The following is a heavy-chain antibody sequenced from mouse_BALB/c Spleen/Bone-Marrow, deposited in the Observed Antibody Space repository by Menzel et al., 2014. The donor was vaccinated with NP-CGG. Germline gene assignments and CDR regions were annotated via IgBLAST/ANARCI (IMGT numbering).Heavy chain of an antibody. CDR1: GYVFSSYW. CDR3: ARDDGFAY. V-gene: IGHV1-80*01. J-gene: IGHJ3*01. Sequence: VQLVESGAELVRPGSSVKISCKASGYVFSSYWMNWVKQRPGQGLEWIGQIYPGDGDTNYNGKFKGKATLTADKSSSIAYMQLSSLTSEDSAVYFCARDDGFAYWGQGTLVTVSA. CDR2: IYPGDGDT. D-gene: IGHD2-12*01.